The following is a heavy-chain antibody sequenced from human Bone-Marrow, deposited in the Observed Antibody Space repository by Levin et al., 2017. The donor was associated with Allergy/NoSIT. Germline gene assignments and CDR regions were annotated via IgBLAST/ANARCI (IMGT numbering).Heavy chain of an antibody. CDR2: IYFTGST. CDR3: ARRRYYESSGYWSDAFDI. V-gene: IGHV4-39*01. J-gene: IGHJ3*02. D-gene: IGHD3-22*01. CDR1: GGSISGIIYY. Sequence: SETLSLTCTVSGGSISGIIYYWGWIRQPPGKGLEWIGNIYFTGSTYYNPSLKSRVTMSVDTSKSQFSLKLSSVTAADTAVYYCARRRYYESSGYWSDAFDIWGQGTMVTVSS.